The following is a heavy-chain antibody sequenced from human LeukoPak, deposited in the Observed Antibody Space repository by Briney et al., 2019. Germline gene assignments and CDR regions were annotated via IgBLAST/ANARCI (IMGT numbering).Heavy chain of an antibody. D-gene: IGHD3-10*02. CDR1: GFTVSSNY. CDR3: AELGITMIGGV. V-gene: IGHV3-11*04. CDR2: ISSSGSTI. J-gene: IGHJ6*04. Sequence: GGSLSLSCAASGFTVSSNYMSWVRQAPGKGLEWVSYISSSGSTIYYADSVKGRFTISRDNAKNSLYLQMNSLRAEDTAVYYCAELGITMIGGVWGKGTTVTISS.